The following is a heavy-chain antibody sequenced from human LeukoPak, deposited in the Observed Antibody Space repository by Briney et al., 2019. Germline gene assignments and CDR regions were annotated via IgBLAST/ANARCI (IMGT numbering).Heavy chain of an antibody. CDR3: ARVGGRGSPVSY. CDR2: INSDGSST. V-gene: IGHV3-74*01. J-gene: IGHJ4*02. CDR1: GFTFSSYW. Sequence: QPGGYLRFYCAASGFTFSSYWMHWVRQAPGKGLVWVSRINSDGSSTSYADSVKGRFTISRDNAKNTLYLQMNSLRAEDTAVYYCARVGGRGSPVSYWGQGTLVTVSS. D-gene: IGHD3-16*01.